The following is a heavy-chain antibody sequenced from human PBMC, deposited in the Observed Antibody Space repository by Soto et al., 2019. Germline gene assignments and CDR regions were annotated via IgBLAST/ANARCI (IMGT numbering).Heavy chain of an antibody. D-gene: IGHD5-12*01. CDR3: ASTNIVAEVDAFDI. Sequence: QVQLVQSGAEVKKPGAAVKVSCKASGYTFTSYYMHWVRQAPGQGLEWMGIINPSGGSTSYAQKVQGSVTMTRDTSTSTVYMELSSLRSEDTAVYYCASTNIVAEVDAFDIWGQETMVTVSS. V-gene: IGHV1-46*03. CDR2: INPSGGST. J-gene: IGHJ3*02. CDR1: GYTFTSYY.